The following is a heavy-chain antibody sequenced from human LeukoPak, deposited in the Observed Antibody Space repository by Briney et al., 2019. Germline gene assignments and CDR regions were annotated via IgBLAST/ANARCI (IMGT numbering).Heavy chain of an antibody. Sequence: ASVKVSCKASGGTFSSYATSWVRQAPGQGLEWMGGIIPIFGTANYAQKFQGRVTITADVFTTTAYMELSSLRSEDTAMYYCAREERITMIRGVPNWFDPWGQGTLVTVSS. J-gene: IGHJ5*02. CDR3: AREERITMIRGVPNWFDP. CDR2: IIPIFGTA. V-gene: IGHV1-69*13. CDR1: GGTFSSYA. D-gene: IGHD3-10*01.